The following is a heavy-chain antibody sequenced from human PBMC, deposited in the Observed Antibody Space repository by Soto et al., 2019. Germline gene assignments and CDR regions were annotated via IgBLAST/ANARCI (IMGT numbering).Heavy chain of an antibody. CDR2: IYYSGST. V-gene: IGHV4-30-4*08. CDR3: ARTLHYFTSGSYSLGWFGP. D-gene: IGHD3-10*01. J-gene: IGHJ5*02. CDR1: GGSIRSLDYY. Sequence: SETMSLTCTVAGGSIRSLDYYWSWLRQPPGEGLEWIAFIYYSGSTYYNPSLKSRLTMSIDTSKNQFSLKLGSVTAADTAVYYCARTLHYFTSGSYSLGWFGPWGQGTLVTVSS.